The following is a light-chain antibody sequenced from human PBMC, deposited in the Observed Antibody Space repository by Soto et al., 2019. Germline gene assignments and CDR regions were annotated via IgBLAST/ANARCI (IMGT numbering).Light chain of an antibody. J-gene: IGLJ2*01. CDR3: ATWDDSLNGPV. V-gene: IGLV1-44*01. CDR1: SSNIGSNT. Sequence: QAVVTQPPSASGTPGQRVTISCSGSSSNIGSNTVNWYQHLPGTAPRLLIYSNIQRPSGVPDRFSGSKSGTSASLAISGLQSEDEADYSCATWDDSLNGPVFGGGTKLTVL. CDR2: SNI.